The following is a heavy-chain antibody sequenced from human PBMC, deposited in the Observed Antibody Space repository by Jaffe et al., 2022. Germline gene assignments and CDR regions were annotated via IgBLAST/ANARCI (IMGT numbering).Heavy chain of an antibody. J-gene: IGHJ3*02. Sequence: EEQMVESGGGLVQPGGSLRLSCAASGFTFGSYWMHWVRQAPGKGLVWVSRIESDGSSTTYADSVKGRFTISRDNAKSTLYLQMNSLRAEDTAVYYCARGYSATITRAFDIWGQGTMVTVSS. CDR2: IESDGSST. D-gene: IGHD3-10*01. CDR1: GFTFGSYW. CDR3: ARGYSATITRAFDI. V-gene: IGHV3-74*01.